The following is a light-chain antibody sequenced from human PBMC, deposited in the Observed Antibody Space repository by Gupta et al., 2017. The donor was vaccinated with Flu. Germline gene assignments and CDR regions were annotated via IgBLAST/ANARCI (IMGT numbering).Light chain of an antibody. J-gene: IGKJ2*01. CDR3: QQYYTTLS. Sequence: VSLGERATINCKSSQSVLYSSNSKNYLAWYQQKPGQPPKLLIYWASTRESGVPDRFSGSGSGTDFTLTISSLQAEDVAVYYCQQYYTTLSFGQGTKLEIK. V-gene: IGKV4-1*01. CDR1: QSVLYSSNSKNY. CDR2: WAS.